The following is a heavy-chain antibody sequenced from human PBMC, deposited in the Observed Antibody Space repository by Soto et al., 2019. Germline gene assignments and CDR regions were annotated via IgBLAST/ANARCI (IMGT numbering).Heavy chain of an antibody. CDR2: IIPIFGTA. V-gene: IGHV1-69*06. CDR1: GGTFSSYA. CDR3: ARDEYSSSIYYYYYGMDV. D-gene: IGHD6-6*01. J-gene: IGHJ6*02. Sequence: QVQLVQSGAEVKKPGSSVKVSCKASGGTFSSYAISWVRQAPGQGLEWMGGIIPIFGTANYAQKFQGIVTITAEKSTSTAYMELSSLRSEDTAVYYCARDEYSSSIYYYYYGMDVWGQGTTVTVSS.